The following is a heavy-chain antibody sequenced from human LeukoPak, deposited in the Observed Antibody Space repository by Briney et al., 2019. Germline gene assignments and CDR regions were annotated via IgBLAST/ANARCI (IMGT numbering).Heavy chain of an antibody. Sequence: GGSLRLSCAASGFTFANAWMSWVRQAPGKGLEWVGRIKTKTGGETTDYAAPVKDRFTISRDDSKNTLYLQMNSLESEDTAVYYCATGRWFSYGHDFWGQGTLVTVSS. D-gene: IGHD1-26*01. V-gene: IGHV3-15*01. CDR3: ATGRWFSYGHDF. J-gene: IGHJ4*02. CDR2: IKTKTGGETT. CDR1: GFTFANAW.